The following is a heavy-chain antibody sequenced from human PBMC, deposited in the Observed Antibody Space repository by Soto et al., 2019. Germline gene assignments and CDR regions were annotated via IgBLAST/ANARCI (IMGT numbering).Heavy chain of an antibody. CDR3: AISYIAAANWGGMDV. V-gene: IGHV5-51*01. CDR2: IYPGDSDT. J-gene: IGHJ6*02. D-gene: IGHD6-13*01. CDR1: VYSFTSYW. Sequence: GESLKISCKGSVYSFTSYWIGWVRQMPGKGLEWMGIIYPGDSDTRYSPSFQGQVTISADKSISTAYLQWSSLKASDTAMYYCAISYIAAANWGGMDVWGQGTTVTVSS.